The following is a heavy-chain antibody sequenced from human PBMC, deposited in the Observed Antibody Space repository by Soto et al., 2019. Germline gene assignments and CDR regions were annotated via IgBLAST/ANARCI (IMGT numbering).Heavy chain of an antibody. D-gene: IGHD3-10*01. CDR2: IYYSGET. J-gene: IGHJ6*02. V-gene: IGHV4-59*01. Sequence: QVQLQESGTGLVKPSETLSLTCTVSGDSISRYYWSWIRLSPGKGLEWIGYIYYSGETNYNPSVKSRVTITVDRTKNQFSLKLSSVTAADTAVYYCARDQGGEFLKGSGMDVWGQGTRVTVSS. CDR3: ARDQGGEFLKGSGMDV. CDR1: GDSISRYY.